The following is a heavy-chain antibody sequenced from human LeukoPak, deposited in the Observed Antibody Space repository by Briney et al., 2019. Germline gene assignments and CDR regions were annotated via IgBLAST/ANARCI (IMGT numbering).Heavy chain of an antibody. Sequence: GASVTVPCKASGYTFTGYYMHWVRQAPGQGLEWMGWINPNSGGTNYAQKFQGRVTMTRDTSISTAYMELSRLRSDDTAVYYCASGGIVVVPAAIRWHYYGMDVWGQGTTVTVSS. CDR1: GYTFTGYY. D-gene: IGHD2-2*02. CDR2: INPNSGGT. J-gene: IGHJ6*02. V-gene: IGHV1-2*02. CDR3: ASGGIVVVPAAIRWHYYGMDV.